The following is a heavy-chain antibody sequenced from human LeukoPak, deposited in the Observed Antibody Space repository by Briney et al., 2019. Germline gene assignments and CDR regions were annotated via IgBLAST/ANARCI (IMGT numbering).Heavy chain of an antibody. V-gene: IGHV3-30*01. Sequence: GGSLRLSCAASGFTFSSYAMHWVRQAPGKGLEWVAVISYDGSNKYYADSVKGRFTISRDNSKNTLYQQMNSLRAEDTAVYYCARDKQLLANYYYYYMDVWGKGTTVTVSS. CDR3: ARDKQLLANYYYYYMDV. J-gene: IGHJ6*03. CDR1: GFTFSSYA. D-gene: IGHD6-6*01. CDR2: ISYDGSNK.